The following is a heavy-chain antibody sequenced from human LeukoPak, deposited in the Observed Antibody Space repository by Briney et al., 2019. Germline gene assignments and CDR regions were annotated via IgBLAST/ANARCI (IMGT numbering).Heavy chain of an antibody. CDR2: INPNSGGT. Sequence: ASVKVSCKASGYTFTGYYMHWVRQAPGQGLEWMGWINPNSGGTNYAQKFQGRVTMTRDTSTSTVYMELSSLRSEDTAVYYCARAKVVTPSPFDYWGQGTLVTVSS. J-gene: IGHJ4*02. CDR1: GYTFTGYY. D-gene: IGHD4-23*01. V-gene: IGHV1-2*02. CDR3: ARAKVVTPSPFDY.